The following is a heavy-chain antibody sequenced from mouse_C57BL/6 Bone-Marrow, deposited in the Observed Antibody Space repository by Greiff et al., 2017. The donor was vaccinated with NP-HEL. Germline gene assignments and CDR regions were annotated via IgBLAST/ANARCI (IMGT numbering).Heavy chain of an antibody. CDR1: GYTFTSYW. J-gene: IGHJ3*01. Sequence: QVQLQQPGAELVMPGASVKLSCKASGYTFTSYWMHWVKQRPGQGLEWIGEIDPSDSYTNYNQKFKGKSTLTVDKSSSTAYMQLSRLTSEDSAVYYCAREGVIYYYGSSPFAYWGQGTLVTVSA. V-gene: IGHV1-69*01. D-gene: IGHD1-1*01. CDR3: AREGVIYYYGSSPFAY. CDR2: IDPSDSYT.